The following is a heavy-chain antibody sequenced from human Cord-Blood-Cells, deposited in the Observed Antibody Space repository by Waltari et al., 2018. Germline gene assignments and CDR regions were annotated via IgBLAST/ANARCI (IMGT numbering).Heavy chain of an antibody. J-gene: IGHJ6*02. V-gene: IGHV4-34*01. CDR3: ARRGPGPGYSGSYYYYYYGMDV. D-gene: IGHD1-26*01. CDR2: INHSGST. CDR1: GGSFSGYY. Sequence: QVQLQQWGAGLLKSSETLSLTCAVDGGSFSGYYWRCIRQPPGRGMGWIGEINHSGSTNYNPSLKSRVTISVDTSKNQFSLKLSSVTAADTAVYYCARRGPGPGYSGSYYYYYYGMDVWGQGTTVTVSS.